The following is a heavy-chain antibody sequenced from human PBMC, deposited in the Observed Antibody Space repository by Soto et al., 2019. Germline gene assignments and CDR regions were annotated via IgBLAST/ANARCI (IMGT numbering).Heavy chain of an antibody. J-gene: IGHJ6*02. CDR1: GFTFSSYA. V-gene: IGHV3-30-3*01. CDR2: ISYDGSNK. CDR3: ARDNQRVFGGTRLFDYGMDV. D-gene: IGHD3-10*01. Sequence: GGSLRLSCAASGFTFSSYAMHWVRQAPGKGLEWVAVISYDGSNKYYADSVKGRFTISRDNSKNTLYLQMNSLRAEDTAVYYCARDNQRVFGGTRLFDYGMDVWGQGTTVTVSS.